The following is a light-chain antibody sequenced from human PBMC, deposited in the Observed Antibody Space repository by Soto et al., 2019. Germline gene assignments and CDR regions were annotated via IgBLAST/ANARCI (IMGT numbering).Light chain of an antibody. Sequence: DIQMTQSPSTLSASVGDRVTITCRASQNVNNCLAWYQQKPGKAPKPLIHKASNLESGVPSRFSGSGSGTVFSLTISSLQPDDFATYYCQQYNSYWTFGQGTKVEIK. CDR2: KAS. V-gene: IGKV1-5*03. J-gene: IGKJ1*01. CDR3: QQYNSYWT. CDR1: QNVNNC.